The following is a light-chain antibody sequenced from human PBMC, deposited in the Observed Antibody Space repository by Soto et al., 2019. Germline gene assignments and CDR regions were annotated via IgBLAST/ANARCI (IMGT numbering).Light chain of an antibody. V-gene: IGLV2-23*01. CDR1: SSDIGSYNF. J-gene: IGLJ1*01. CDR2: GGT. CDR3: CSYAGSSTYV. Sequence: QSALAQPASVSGSPGQSITISCTGTSSDIGSYNFVSWYQHHPGKAPKFLIYGGTKRPSGVSSRFSGSKSANTASLTISGLQAEDEAYYYCCSYAGSSTYVFGTGTKVTVL.